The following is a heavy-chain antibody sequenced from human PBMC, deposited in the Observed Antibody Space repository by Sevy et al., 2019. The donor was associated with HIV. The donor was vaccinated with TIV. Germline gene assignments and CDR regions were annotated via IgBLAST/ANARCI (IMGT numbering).Heavy chain of an antibody. D-gene: IGHD6-19*01. CDR2: MNTNTGNT. CDR3: ARASGWYLRYGMDV. Sequence: ASVKVSCKASGFTFASYDIYWVRQATGQGLEWMGWMNTNTGNTSFAQKFQGRVTMTRNTSITTAYMELSNLRSEDTAVYYCARASGWYLRYGMDVWGQGTTVTVSS. J-gene: IGHJ6*02. V-gene: IGHV1-8*02. CDR1: GFTFASYD.